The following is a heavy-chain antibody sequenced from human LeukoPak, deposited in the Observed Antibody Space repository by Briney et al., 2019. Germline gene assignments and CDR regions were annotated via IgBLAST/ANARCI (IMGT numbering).Heavy chain of an antibody. V-gene: IGHV3-21*01. CDR1: GFTFSSYS. D-gene: IGHD3-3*01. CDR3: ARGRNLGGGSYYDFRSGYSYY. Sequence: GGSLRLSCAASGFTFSSYSMNWVRQAPGKGLEWVSSISSSSSYIYYADSVKGRFTISRDNAKNSLYLQMNSLRAEDTAVYYCARGRNLGGGSYYDFRSGYSYYWGQGTLVTVSS. J-gene: IGHJ4*02. CDR2: ISSSSSYI.